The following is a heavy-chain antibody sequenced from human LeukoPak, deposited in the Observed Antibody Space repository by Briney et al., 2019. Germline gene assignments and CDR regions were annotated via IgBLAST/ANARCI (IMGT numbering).Heavy chain of an antibody. CDR3: ARIQGGYGDHSALDY. CDR2: IDWDDDK. Sequence: SGPTLVNPTQTLTLTCTFSGFSLSTSGMCVSWIRQPPGKALEWLARIDWDDDKYYSTSLKTRLTISKDTSKNQVVLTMTNMDPVDTATYYCARIQGGYGDHSALDYWGQGTLVAVSS. J-gene: IGHJ4*02. V-gene: IGHV2-70*11. CDR1: GFSLSTSGMC. D-gene: IGHD4-17*01.